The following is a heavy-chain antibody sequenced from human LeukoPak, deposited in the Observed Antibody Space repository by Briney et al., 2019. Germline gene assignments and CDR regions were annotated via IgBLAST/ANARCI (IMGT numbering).Heavy chain of an antibody. Sequence: SVKVSCKASGGTFISYAISWVRQAPGQGLEWMGRIIPVLGITNYAQKFQGRVTITADKSTSTADMELSSLRSEDTAVYYCARGGGRWLQLSVADYYGMDVWGRGTTVTVSS. J-gene: IGHJ6*02. D-gene: IGHD5-24*01. CDR1: GGTFISYA. CDR2: IIPVLGIT. V-gene: IGHV1-69*04. CDR3: ARGGGRWLQLSVADYYGMDV.